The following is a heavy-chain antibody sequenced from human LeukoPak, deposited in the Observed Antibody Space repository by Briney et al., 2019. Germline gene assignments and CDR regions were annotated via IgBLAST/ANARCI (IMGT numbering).Heavy chain of an antibody. D-gene: IGHD1-26*01. CDR1: GFTISNYW. CDR3: ARPERVGATTYYFDY. J-gene: IGHJ4*02. CDR2: INQDGSEK. Sequence: GGSLRLSCAASGFTISNYWMGWVRRAPGKGLEWVANINQDGSEKYYVDSVKGRFTISRDNAKNSLYLQMNSLRAEDTAVYYCARPERVGATTYYFDYWGQGTLVTVSS. V-gene: IGHV3-7*04.